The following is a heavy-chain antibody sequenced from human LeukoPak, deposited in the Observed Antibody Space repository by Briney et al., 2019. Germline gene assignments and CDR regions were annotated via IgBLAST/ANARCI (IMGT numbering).Heavy chain of an antibody. V-gene: IGHV4-31*03. D-gene: IGHD3-22*01. Sequence: SETLSLTCTVSGGSISSGGYYWSWIRQHPGKGLEWIGYIYYSGSTYYNPSLKSRVTISVDTSKNQFSLKLSSVTAADTAVYYCARGGYDSSGYSNWFDPRGQGTLVTVSS. CDR3: ARGGYDSSGYSNWFDP. CDR1: GGSISSGGYY. CDR2: IYYSGST. J-gene: IGHJ5*02.